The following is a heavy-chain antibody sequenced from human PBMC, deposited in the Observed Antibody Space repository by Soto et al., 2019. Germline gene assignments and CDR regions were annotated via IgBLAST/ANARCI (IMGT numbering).Heavy chain of an antibody. V-gene: IGHV3-30-3*01. CDR2: ISYDGSNK. CDR3: ARVGQHYYYGMDV. Sequence: PGGSLRLSCAASGFTFSSYAMHWVRQAPGKGLEWVAVISYDGSNKYYADSVKGRFTISRDNSKNTLYLQMNSLRAEDTAVYYCARVGQHYYYGMDVWGQGTTVTVSS. D-gene: IGHD3-16*01. J-gene: IGHJ6*02. CDR1: GFTFSSYA.